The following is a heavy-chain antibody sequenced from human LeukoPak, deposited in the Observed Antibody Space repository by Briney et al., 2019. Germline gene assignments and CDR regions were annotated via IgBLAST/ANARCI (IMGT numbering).Heavy chain of an antibody. D-gene: IGHD3-22*01. CDR2: IYYSGST. CDR1: GGSISSYY. V-gene: IGHV4-59*08. J-gene: IGHJ4*02. CDR3: ARLRSVDSSGYYSPGFDY. Sequence: PSETLSLTCTVSGGSISSYYWSWIRQPPGKGLEWIGYIYYSGSTNYNPSLKSRVTISVDTSKNQFSLKLSSVTAADTAVYYCARLRSVDSSGYYSPGFDYWGQGTLVTVSS.